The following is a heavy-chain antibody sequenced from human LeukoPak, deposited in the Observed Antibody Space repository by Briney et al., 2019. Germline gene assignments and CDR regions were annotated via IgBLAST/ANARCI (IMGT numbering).Heavy chain of an antibody. CDR2: ISSSSSYI. Sequence: GGSLRLSCAASGFTFSSYSMNWVRQAPGKGLEWVSSISSSSSYIYYADSVKGRFTISRDNAKNSLYLQMNSLRIEDTAVYYCARDKIMGASLFDYWGQGSLVTVSS. CDR1: GFTFSSYS. V-gene: IGHV3-21*06. J-gene: IGHJ4*02. CDR3: ARDKIMGASLFDY. D-gene: IGHD3-16*01.